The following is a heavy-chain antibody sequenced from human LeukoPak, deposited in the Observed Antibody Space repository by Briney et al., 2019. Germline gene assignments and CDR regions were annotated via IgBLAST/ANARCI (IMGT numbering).Heavy chain of an antibody. D-gene: IGHD5-12*01. CDR2: ISSSGSTI. CDR3: ARAARRYSGYNY. Sequence: PWGSLRLSCAASGFTFSSYEMNWVRQAPGKGLEWVSYISSSGSTIYYADSVKGRFTISRDNAKNSLYLQMNSLRAEDTAVYYCARAARRYSGYNYWGQGTLVTVSS. CDR1: GFTFSSYE. J-gene: IGHJ4*02. V-gene: IGHV3-48*03.